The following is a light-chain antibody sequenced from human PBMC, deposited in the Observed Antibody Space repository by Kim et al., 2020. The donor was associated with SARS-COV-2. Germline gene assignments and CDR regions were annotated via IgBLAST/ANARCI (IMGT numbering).Light chain of an antibody. Sequence: ASIGDRVTITCRASQNIRSGLAWFQQKSEKAPKSLIYDVSTLQSGVPSRVSGSGSGTEFTLTISSLQPEDFATYHCQQYASYPYTFGPGTKVDIK. V-gene: IGKV1D-16*01. CDR2: DVS. J-gene: IGKJ3*01. CDR3: QQYASYPYT. CDR1: QNIRSG.